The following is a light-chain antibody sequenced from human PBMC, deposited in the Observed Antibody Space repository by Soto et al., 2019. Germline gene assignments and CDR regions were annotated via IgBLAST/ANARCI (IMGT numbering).Light chain of an antibody. CDR1: QSVSSSY. J-gene: IGKJ1*01. CDR3: QQYGSSPPWT. Sequence: EIVLTQSPGTLSLSPGERATLSCRASQSVSSSYLAWYQQKPGQAPRLLIYGASSRATGIPDRFSGSGSGTDFTLTISSLGPEDFAVYYCQQYGSSPPWTFGQVTKVEI. CDR2: GAS. V-gene: IGKV3-20*01.